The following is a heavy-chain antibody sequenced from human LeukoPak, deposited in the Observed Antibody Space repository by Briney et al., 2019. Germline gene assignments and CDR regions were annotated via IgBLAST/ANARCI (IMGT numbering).Heavy chain of an antibody. CDR1: GGSFSGYY. D-gene: IGHD5-18*01. CDR3: ARVKVRWLHTY. V-gene: IGHV4-34*01. Sequence: SETLSLTCAVYGGSFSGYYWSWLRQPPGKGLEWIGEINHSGSTNYNPSLKSRVTISVDTSKNQFSLKLSSVTAADTAVYYCARVKVRWLHTYWGQGTLVTVSS. CDR2: INHSGST. J-gene: IGHJ4*02.